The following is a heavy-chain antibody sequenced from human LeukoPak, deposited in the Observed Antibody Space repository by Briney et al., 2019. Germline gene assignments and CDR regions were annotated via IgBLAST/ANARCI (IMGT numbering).Heavy chain of an antibody. J-gene: IGHJ5*02. CDR1: GGTFSSYA. D-gene: IGHD3-22*01. V-gene: IGHV1-69*04. CDR2: IIPIFGIA. CDR3: ARLSRYYDSSGYYYSGWFDP. Sequence: ASVKLSCKASGGTFSSYAISWVRQAPGQGLEWMGRIIPIFGIANYAQKFQGRVTITADKSTSTAYMELSNLRSEDTAVYYCARLSRYYDSSGYYYSGWFDPWGQGTLVSVSS.